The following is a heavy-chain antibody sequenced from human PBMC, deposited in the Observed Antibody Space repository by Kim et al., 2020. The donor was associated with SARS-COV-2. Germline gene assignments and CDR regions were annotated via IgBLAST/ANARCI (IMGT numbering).Heavy chain of an antibody. J-gene: IGHJ4*02. Sequence: GGSLRLSCSGSGFTFSVYYMNWIRQAPGKGLEWVSYISSSGSSKYYADSVRGRFTVSRDNAKNSLYLQMDSLRAEDTALYYCARATLPMRSGGRRFYFDHWGQGILVTVTS. D-gene: IGHD2-15*01. CDR1: GFTFSVYY. CDR2: ISSSGSSK. CDR3: ARATLPMRSGGRRFYFDH. V-gene: IGHV3-11*01.